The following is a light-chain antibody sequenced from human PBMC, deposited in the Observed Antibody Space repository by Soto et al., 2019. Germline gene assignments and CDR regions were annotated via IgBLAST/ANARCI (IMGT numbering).Light chain of an antibody. V-gene: IGKV1-5*03. CDR2: KAS. CDR3: QQLRSYPST. Sequence: IQMTQSPSTLPASVGDRVTITCRANQRISTWLAWYQQKPGKAPNRLIYKASRLETGVPSRFSGSGSGTEFTLTISSLQAEDFASYYCQQLRSYPSTFGGGTKVDVK. J-gene: IGKJ4*01. CDR1: QRISTW.